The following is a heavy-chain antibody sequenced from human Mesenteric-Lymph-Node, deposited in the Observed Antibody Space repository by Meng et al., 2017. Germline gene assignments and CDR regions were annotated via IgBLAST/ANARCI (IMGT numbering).Heavy chain of an antibody. Sequence: QVQRRESVPVLGKPSQTRSLTCTVSGRSNSSGGFYCSWIRQHPGKGLEWIGYIYYSGSTYYNPSLRSRVAISIDTSKNQFSLKLTSVTAADTAVYFCARTNYGDYNWFDPWGQGTLVTVSS. J-gene: IGHJ5*02. CDR2: IYYSGST. CDR1: GRSNSSGGFY. CDR3: ARTNYGDYNWFDP. V-gene: IGHV4-31*03. D-gene: IGHD4-17*01.